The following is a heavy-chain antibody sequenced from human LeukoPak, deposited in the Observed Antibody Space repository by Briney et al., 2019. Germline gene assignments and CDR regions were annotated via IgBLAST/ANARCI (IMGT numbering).Heavy chain of an antibody. CDR1: GGSISSYY. CDR2: IYYSGST. D-gene: IGHD3-9*01. V-gene: IGHV4-59*08. J-gene: IGHJ4*02. CDR3: ARIRPHYDLLTGYYFDY. Sequence: SETLSLTCTVSGGSISSYYWSWIRQPPGKGLEWIGYIYYSGSTNYNPSLKSRVTISVDTSKNQFSLKLSSVTAADTAVYYCARIRPHYDLLTGYYFDYWGQGTLVTVSS.